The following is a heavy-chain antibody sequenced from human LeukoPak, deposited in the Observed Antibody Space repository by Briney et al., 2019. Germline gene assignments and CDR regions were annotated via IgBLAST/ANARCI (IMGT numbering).Heavy chain of an antibody. CDR1: GGSISSYY. D-gene: IGHD6-6*01. CDR2: IYYSGST. V-gene: IGHV4-59*01. CDR3: ARVSAARPDYYDYYGMDV. Sequence: SETLSLTCTVSGGSISSYYWSWIRPSPGKRLDWIGYIYYSGSTNYNPSLKSRVTISVDTSKTQFSLKLTSVTAADTAVYYCARVSAARPDYYDYYGMDVWGQGTTVTVSS. J-gene: IGHJ6*02.